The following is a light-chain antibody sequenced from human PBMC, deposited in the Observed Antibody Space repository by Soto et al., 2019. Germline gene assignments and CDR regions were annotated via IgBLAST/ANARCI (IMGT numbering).Light chain of an antibody. CDR2: DDN. CDR3: GSWDSILSAYV. Sequence: QAVVTQPPSVSAAPGQRVTISCSGSSSNIGGNSVSWYQQLPGTAPKLLIYDDNKRPSVIPDRFSGSKSGTSATLGITGFQTGDEADYYCGSWDSILSAYVFGTGTKLTVL. CDR1: SSNIGGNS. J-gene: IGLJ1*01. V-gene: IGLV1-51*01.